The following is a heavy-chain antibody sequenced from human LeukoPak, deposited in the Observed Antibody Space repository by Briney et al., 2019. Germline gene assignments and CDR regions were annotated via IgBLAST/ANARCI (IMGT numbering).Heavy chain of an antibody. CDR1: DDSITNYY. Sequence: PSETLSLTCTVSDDSITNYYWSWIRQPPGKGLEWIGYIYYSGTTYYNPSLKSRVTISVDTSKNQFSLKLSSVTAADTAVYYCARGQGIAVAGWFDPWGQGTLVTVSS. D-gene: IGHD6-19*01. CDR3: ARGQGIAVAGWFDP. J-gene: IGHJ5*02. CDR2: IYYSGTT. V-gene: IGHV4-59*01.